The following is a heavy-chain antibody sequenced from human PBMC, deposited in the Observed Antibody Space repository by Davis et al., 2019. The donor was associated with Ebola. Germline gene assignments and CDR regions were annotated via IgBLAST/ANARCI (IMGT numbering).Heavy chain of an antibody. Sequence: HSQTLSLTCAISGDSVSRNSACWNWLRQSPSRGLEWLGRTFYRSTWSNEYAISMRGRITINPDTSKNQFSLHLSSVTPEDTAVYFCTREVAYWGGFDSWGQETLVTVSS. D-gene: IGHD7-27*01. CDR3: TREVAYWGGFDS. J-gene: IGHJ4*02. CDR2: TFYRSTWSN. V-gene: IGHV6-1*01. CDR1: GDSVSRNSAC.